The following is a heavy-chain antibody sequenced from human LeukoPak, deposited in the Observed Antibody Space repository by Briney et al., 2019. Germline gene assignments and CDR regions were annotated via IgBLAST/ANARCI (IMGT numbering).Heavy chain of an antibody. CDR1: GYTFTGYY. D-gene: IGHD2-15*01. Sequence: ASVKVSCKASGYTFTGYYMHWVRQAPGQGLEWMGWINPNSGGTNYAQKFQGRVTMTRDTSISTAYMELNSLRAEDTAVYYCAKAADYCSGGSCPLPRTYQIDYWGQGTLVTVSS. CDR3: AKAADYCSGGSCPLPRTYQIDY. J-gene: IGHJ4*02. CDR2: INPNSGGT. V-gene: IGHV1-2*02.